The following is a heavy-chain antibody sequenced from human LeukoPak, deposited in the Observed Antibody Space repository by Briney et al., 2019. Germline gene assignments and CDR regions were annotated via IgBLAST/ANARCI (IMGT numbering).Heavy chain of an antibody. CDR3: ARELEWLDWFDP. V-gene: IGHV1-18*01. CDR1: GYSFTSFG. Sequence: ASVKVSCKASGYSFTSFGISWVRQAPGQGLEWMGWISAYNGNTNYAQKLQGRVTMTTDTSTSTAYMELRSLRSDDTAVYYCARELEWLDWFDPWGQGTLVTVSS. J-gene: IGHJ5*02. CDR2: ISAYNGNT. D-gene: IGHD3-3*01.